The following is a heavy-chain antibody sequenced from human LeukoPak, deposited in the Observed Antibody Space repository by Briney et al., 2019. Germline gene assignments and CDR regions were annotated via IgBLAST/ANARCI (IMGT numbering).Heavy chain of an antibody. V-gene: IGHV4-4*07. Sequence: SETVSLTCSVSGGSITSDYWSWIRQPAGKGLEWIGRIYTGGTINYNPSLQSRVTMSVDTSKRQVSLNLMSVTAADTAVYYCARDTGKSGYPDYWGQGTLVTVSS. CDR3: ARDTGKSGYPDY. D-gene: IGHD3-3*01. CDR2: IYTGGTI. CDR1: GGSITSDY. J-gene: IGHJ4*02.